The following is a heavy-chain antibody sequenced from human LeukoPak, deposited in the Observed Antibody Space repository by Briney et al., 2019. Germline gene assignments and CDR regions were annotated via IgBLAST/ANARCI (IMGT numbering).Heavy chain of an antibody. CDR3: ARVRADDYGDYGPGDY. CDR2: ITSSSSYI. CDR1: GFTFSSYS. Sequence: GRSLRLSCAASGFTFSSYSMNWVCQAPGKGLEWVSSITSSSSYIYYADSVKGRFTISRDNAKNSLYLQMNSLRAEDTAVYYCARVRADDYGDYGPGDYWGQGTLVTVSS. D-gene: IGHD4-17*01. V-gene: IGHV3-21*01. J-gene: IGHJ4*02.